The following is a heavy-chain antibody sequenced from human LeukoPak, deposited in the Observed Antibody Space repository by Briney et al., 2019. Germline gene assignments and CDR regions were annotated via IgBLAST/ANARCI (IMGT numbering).Heavy chain of an antibody. CDR1: GFTFSDHG. J-gene: IGHJ4*02. V-gene: IGHV3-23*01. CDR3: VGGDY. CDR2: ISGSGDTL. Sequence: GGSLRLSCAASGFTFSDHGMNWVRQAPGKGLEWVSGISGSGDTLYYADSVKGRFTISRDNTKNSLYLQMNSLRAEDTAVYYCVGGDYWGQGTLVTVSS.